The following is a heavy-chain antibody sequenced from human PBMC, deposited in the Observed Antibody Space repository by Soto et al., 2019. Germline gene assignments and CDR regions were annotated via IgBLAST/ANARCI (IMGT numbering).Heavy chain of an antibody. CDR3: AKELGYGDYRWGGFDY. CDR2: ISGSGGST. D-gene: IGHD4-17*01. CDR1: GFTFSSYA. V-gene: IGHV3-23*01. J-gene: IGHJ4*02. Sequence: GSLSLSVAASGFTFSSYAMSWVRQAPGRGLEWVSAISGSGGSTYYADSVKGRFTISRDNSKNTLYLQMNSMRAEDTAVYYCAKELGYGDYRWGGFDYWGQGTLVTVSS.